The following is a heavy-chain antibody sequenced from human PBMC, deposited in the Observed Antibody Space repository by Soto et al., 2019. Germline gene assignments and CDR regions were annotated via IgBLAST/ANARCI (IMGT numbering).Heavy chain of an antibody. CDR1: GYTFTSYY. CDR2: INPSGGST. Sequence: VASVKVSCKASGYTFTSYYMHWVRQAPGQGLEWMGIINPSGGSTSYAQKFQGRVTMTRDTSTSTVYMELSSLRSEDTAVYYCARDGGDILTGYSRNYGMDVWGQGTAVTVSS. D-gene: IGHD3-9*01. V-gene: IGHV1-46*01. J-gene: IGHJ6*02. CDR3: ARDGGDILTGYSRNYGMDV.